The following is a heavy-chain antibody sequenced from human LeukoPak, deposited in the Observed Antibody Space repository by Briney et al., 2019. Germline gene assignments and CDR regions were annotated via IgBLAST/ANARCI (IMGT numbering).Heavy chain of an antibody. J-gene: IGHJ4*02. CDR2: MYYSGST. CDR3: ARQYYDNTGYYYFDY. D-gene: IGHD3-22*01. Sequence: PSETLSLTCSVSGDAITGGSYYWGWIRQPPGKGLEWIGSMYYSGSTYSNPSLKSRVTMSADTSKNQFSLKLSSVSAADTAVYYCARQYYDNTGYYYFDYWGQGTLVTVSS. CDR1: GDAITGGSYY. V-gene: IGHV4-39*01.